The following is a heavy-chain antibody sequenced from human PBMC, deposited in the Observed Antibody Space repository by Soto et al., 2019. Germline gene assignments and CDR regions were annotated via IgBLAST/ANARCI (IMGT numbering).Heavy chain of an antibody. CDR1: GFTFSSYG. CDR2: IWYDGSNK. D-gene: IGHD3-22*01. CDR3: ARDRVYYYDSSGYPAV. Sequence: GGSLRLSCAASGFTFSSYGMHWVRQAPGKGLEWVAVIWYDGSNKYYADSVKGRFTISRDNSKNTLYLQMNSLRAEDTAVYYCARDRVYYYDSSGYPAVWGQGTMVTVSS. J-gene: IGHJ3*01. V-gene: IGHV3-33*01.